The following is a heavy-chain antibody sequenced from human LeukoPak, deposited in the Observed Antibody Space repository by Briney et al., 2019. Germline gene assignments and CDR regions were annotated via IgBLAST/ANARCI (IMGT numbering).Heavy chain of an antibody. D-gene: IGHD3-22*01. J-gene: IGHJ4*02. V-gene: IGHV3-64*01. Sequence: TGGSLRLSCAASGFTFSSYAMHWVRQAPGKGLEYVSGISRNGGSTYYANSVKGRFTISRDNSKNTLYLQMGSLRDEDMAVYYCATLKGGYYYDSSGYYFDYWGQGTLVTVSS. CDR2: ISRNGGST. CDR1: GFTFSSYA. CDR3: ATLKGGYYYDSSGYYFDY.